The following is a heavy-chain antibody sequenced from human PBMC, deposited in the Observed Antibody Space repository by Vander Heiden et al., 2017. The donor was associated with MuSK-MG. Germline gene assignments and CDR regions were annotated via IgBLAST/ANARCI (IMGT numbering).Heavy chain of an antibody. CDR3: ARRRYYLDY. D-gene: IGHD4-17*01. CDR2: IYPGDSDT. V-gene: IGHV5-51*01. CDR1: GYTFATYW. J-gene: IGHJ4*02. Sequence: EVQLVQSGAEVKKPGESLKISCNGSGYTFATYWIAWVRQMPGKGLEWMGIIYPGDSDTRYSPSFQGQVTISVDKSINTAYLQWSGLKASDTAIYYCARRRYYLDYWGQGTLVTVSP.